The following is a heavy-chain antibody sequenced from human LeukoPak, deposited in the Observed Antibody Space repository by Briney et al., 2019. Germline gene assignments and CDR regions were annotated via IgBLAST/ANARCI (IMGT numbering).Heavy chain of an antibody. CDR3: GREGCSGGSCYHNWFDL. CDR2: INQDGSEK. D-gene: IGHD2-15*01. CDR1: GFTFSSYG. Sequence: GGSLRLSCAASGFTFSSYGMSWVRQAPGKGLEWVANINQDGSEKYYGDSVKGRFTISRDNAKNSLYLQMNSLRAEQTAVYYCGREGCSGGSCYHNWFDLWGEGTLVTVSS. J-gene: IGHJ5*02. V-gene: IGHV3-7*01.